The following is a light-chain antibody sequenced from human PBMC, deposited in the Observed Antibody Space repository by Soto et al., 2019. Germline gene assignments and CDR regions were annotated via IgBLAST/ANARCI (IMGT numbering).Light chain of an antibody. V-gene: IGKV3-20*01. Sequence: EVVLTQSPGTLSLSAGERATLFCRASESFSSNYLAWYHQKPGQAPRLLIYGASSRATGIPDRFSGSGSGTDFTLTISRLEPEDFAVFYCQQYGGSPWTFGQGTKVDIK. CDR2: GAS. CDR3: QQYGGSPWT. CDR1: ESFSSNY. J-gene: IGKJ1*01.